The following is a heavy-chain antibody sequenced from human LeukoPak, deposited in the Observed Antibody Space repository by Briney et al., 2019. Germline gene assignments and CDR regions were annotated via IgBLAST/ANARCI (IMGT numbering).Heavy chain of an antibody. D-gene: IGHD3-22*01. Sequence: GGSLRLSCAASGFTFSSYAMSWVRQAPGKGLEWVSAISGSGGSTYYADSVKGRFTISRDNSKNTLYLQMNSLRAEDTAVYYCAKSFYDSSIYYMDVWGKGTTVTVSS. CDR2: ISGSGGST. V-gene: IGHV3-23*01. J-gene: IGHJ6*03. CDR3: AKSFYDSSIYYMDV. CDR1: GFTFSSYA.